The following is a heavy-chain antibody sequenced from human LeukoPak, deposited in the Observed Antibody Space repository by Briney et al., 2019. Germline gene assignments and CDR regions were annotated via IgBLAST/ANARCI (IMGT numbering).Heavy chain of an antibody. CDR3: ARDVTRGGDPNC. J-gene: IGHJ4*02. V-gene: IGHV3-48*01. CDR2: ITSSSTTI. D-gene: IGHD3-16*01. CDR1: GFTFSSYS. Sequence: GGPLRLSCAASGFTFSSYSMNWVRQAPGKGLEWLSYITSSSTTIYYADSVKGRFTISRDNAKNSLYLQMNSLRAEDTAVYYCARDVTRGGDPNCWGQGTLVTVSS.